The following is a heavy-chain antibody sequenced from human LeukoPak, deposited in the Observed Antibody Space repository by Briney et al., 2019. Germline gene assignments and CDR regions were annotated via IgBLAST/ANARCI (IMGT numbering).Heavy chain of an antibody. J-gene: IGHJ6*03. CDR3: ARDPYSGNYGAYYYYYMDV. CDR1: GFTFTSYN. V-gene: IGHV3-21*06. D-gene: IGHD1-26*01. CDR2: ITSSSSYI. Sequence: PGGSLRLSCAASGFTFTSYNMNWVRQAPGKGLEWVSSITSSSSYIYFADSVKGRFTISRDNAKNSLYLQMDSLRVEDTAVYYCARDPYSGNYGAYYYYYMDVWGKGTTVTISS.